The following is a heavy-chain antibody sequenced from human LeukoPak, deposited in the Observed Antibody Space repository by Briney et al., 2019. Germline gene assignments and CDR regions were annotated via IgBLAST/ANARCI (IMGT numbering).Heavy chain of an antibody. Sequence: GGSLRLSCAASGFTFSSYSMNWVRQAPGKGLEWVSSISSSSSYIYYADSVKGRFTISRDNAKNSLYLQMNSLRAEDTALYYCAKALYSGSYPDAFDIWGQGTMVTVSS. CDR2: ISSSSSYI. J-gene: IGHJ3*02. V-gene: IGHV3-21*04. CDR1: GFTFSSYS. D-gene: IGHD1-26*01. CDR3: AKALYSGSYPDAFDI.